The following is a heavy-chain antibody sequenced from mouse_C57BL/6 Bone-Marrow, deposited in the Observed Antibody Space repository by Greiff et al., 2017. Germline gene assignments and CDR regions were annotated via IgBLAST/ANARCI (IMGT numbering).Heavy chain of an antibody. CDR1: EYEFPSHD. J-gene: IGHJ3*01. CDR3: ATRGYDYGGFAY. V-gene: IGHV5-2*01. Sequence: EVQLVESGGGLVQPGESLTLSCESTEYEFPSHDMSWVRQTPEQRLELVAAINSDGGSTYYPDTMERRFILSRDNTKKTLYMHMSSLRSEDTALYDCATRGYDYGGFAYWGQGTLVTVSA. D-gene: IGHD2-4*01. CDR2: INSDGGST.